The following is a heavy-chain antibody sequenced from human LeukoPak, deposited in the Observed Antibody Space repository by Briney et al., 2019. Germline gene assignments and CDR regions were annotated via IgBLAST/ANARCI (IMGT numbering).Heavy chain of an antibody. Sequence: PSETLSLTCAVYGGSFSGYYWSWIRQPPGKGREWIGEINHSGSTNYNPSLKSRVTISVDTSKNQFSLKLSSVTAANTAVYYCARVGGCTNGVCYTFDYWGQGTLVTVSS. CDR1: GGSFSGYY. V-gene: IGHV4-34*01. CDR2: INHSGST. CDR3: ARVGGCTNGVCYTFDY. J-gene: IGHJ4*02. D-gene: IGHD2-8*01.